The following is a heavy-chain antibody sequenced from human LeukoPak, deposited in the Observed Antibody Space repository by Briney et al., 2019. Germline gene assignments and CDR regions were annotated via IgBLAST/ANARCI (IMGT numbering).Heavy chain of an antibody. CDR2: IIPILGTA. CDR3: ARDEGGDFWSGYYGD. Sequence: GASVKVSCKASGGTFSSYAISWVRQAPGQGLEWMGGIIPILGTANYAQKFQGRVTITADESTSTAYMELSSLRSEDTAVYYCARDEGGDFWSGYYGDWGQGTLVTVSS. CDR1: GGTFSSYA. J-gene: IGHJ4*02. D-gene: IGHD3-3*01. V-gene: IGHV1-69*13.